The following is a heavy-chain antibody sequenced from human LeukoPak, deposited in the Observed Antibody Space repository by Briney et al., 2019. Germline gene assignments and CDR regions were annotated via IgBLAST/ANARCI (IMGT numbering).Heavy chain of an antibody. J-gene: IGHJ6*02. CDR1: GYTFTSYY. CDR2: INPSGGST. D-gene: IGHD6-6*01. Sequence: ASVTVSCKASGYTFTSYYMHWVRRAPGQGLEWMGIINPSGGSTSYAQKFQGRVTMTRDTSTSTVYMELSSLRSEDTAVYYCARDLGTYSSSSDYYYYGMDVWGQGTTVTVSS. V-gene: IGHV1-46*01. CDR3: ARDLGTYSSSSDYYYYGMDV.